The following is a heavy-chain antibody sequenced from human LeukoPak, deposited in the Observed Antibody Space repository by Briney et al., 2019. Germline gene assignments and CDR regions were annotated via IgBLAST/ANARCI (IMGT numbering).Heavy chain of an antibody. CDR3: ARVLYYYYYMDV. CDR1: GGSISSSSYY. Sequence: SQTLSLTCIVSGGSISSSSYYWGWIRQPPGKGLEWIGSIYYSGSTYYNPSLKSRVTISVDTSKNQFSLKLSSVTAADTAVYYCARVLYYYYYMDVWGKGTTVTVSS. V-gene: IGHV4-39*01. D-gene: IGHD4/OR15-4a*01. CDR2: IYYSGST. J-gene: IGHJ6*03.